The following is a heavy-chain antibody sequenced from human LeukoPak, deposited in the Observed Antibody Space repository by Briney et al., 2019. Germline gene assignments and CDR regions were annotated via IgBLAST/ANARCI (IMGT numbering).Heavy chain of an antibody. CDR2: ISSSGSTI. CDR1: GFTFSSYE. D-gene: IGHD3-22*01. V-gene: IGHV3-48*03. J-gene: IGHJ4*02. Sequence: HPGGSLRLSCAASGFTFSSYEMNWVRQAPGKGLEWVSYISSSGSTIYYADSVKGRFTISRDNAKNSLYLQMNSLRAEDTALYHCARGKYYYDSSLDYWGQGTLVTVSS. CDR3: ARGKYYYDSSLDY.